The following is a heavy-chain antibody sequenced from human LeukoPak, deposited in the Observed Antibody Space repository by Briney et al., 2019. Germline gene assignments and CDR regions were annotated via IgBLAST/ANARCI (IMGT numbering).Heavy chain of an antibody. CDR1: GFTFSSSS. CDR3: ATSDDLWSGMDN. CDR2: ISSSSSYI. Sequence: GGSLRLSCAVSGFTFSSSSMDWVRQAPGKGLEWVSSISSSSSYIYYADSVKGRFTISRDNAKNSLYLQMDSLRADDTAVYYCATSDDLWSGMDNWGQGTLVTVSS. J-gene: IGHJ4*02. V-gene: IGHV3-21*01. D-gene: IGHD3-3*01.